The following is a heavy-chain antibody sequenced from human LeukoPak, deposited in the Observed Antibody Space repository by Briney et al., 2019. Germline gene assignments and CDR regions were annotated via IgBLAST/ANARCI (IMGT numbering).Heavy chain of an antibody. V-gene: IGHV4-61*05. J-gene: IGHJ3*02. CDR3: AALLSAHDGLDI. CDR1: GGSISSSCYD. Sequence: PSETLSLTCTVSGGSISSSCYDWGWIRQPPGKGLEWIGSSYYSGSTYYSGSAYYNPSLKSRVTISVDTSKNQFSLKVTSVTAADTAVYFCAALLSAHDGLDIWGQGTMVTVSS. D-gene: IGHD3-10*01. CDR2: SYYSGST.